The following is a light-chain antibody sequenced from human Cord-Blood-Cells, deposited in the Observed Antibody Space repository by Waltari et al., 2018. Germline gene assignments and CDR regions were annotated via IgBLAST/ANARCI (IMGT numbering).Light chain of an antibody. V-gene: IGLV2-14*01. J-gene: IGLJ3*02. CDR1: SSDVSGCNY. CDR2: DVS. CDR3: SSYTSSSTLV. Sequence: QPALPQPPSVSGARRQSIPIPRAGPSSDVSGCNYLAWYQQHPGKAPKLMIYDVSNRPSGVSNRFSGSKSGNTASLTISGLQAEDEADYYCSSYTSSSTLVFSGGTKLTVL.